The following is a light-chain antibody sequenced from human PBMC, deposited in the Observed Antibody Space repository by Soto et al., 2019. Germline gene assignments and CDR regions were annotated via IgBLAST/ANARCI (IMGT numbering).Light chain of an antibody. CDR2: DVN. Sequence: VLAQPASVSGSPGQSITISCTGASSYVGGYDYVSWYQQLPGKAPKLMIYDVNNRPSGVSNRFSGSKSGNTASLTISGLQAEDEADYYCSSYTGTSTFVFGGGTKVTVL. V-gene: IGLV2-14*01. J-gene: IGLJ1*01. CDR3: SSYTGTSTFV. CDR1: SSYVGGYDY.